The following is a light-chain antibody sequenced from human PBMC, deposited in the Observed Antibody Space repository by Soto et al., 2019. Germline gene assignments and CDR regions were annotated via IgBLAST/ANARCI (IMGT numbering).Light chain of an antibody. CDR1: QSINNR. V-gene: IGKV1-5*01. Sequence: IQMTQSPSTLSASIGDRVTLXXRASQSINNRLAGYQQMPGKAPNXRIYDASSLESGVPSRFRGSGSETEFTLTISGLQPDDFATYYCQQFIDGWTFGQGTKVDIK. CDR2: DAS. CDR3: QQFIDGWT. J-gene: IGKJ1*01.